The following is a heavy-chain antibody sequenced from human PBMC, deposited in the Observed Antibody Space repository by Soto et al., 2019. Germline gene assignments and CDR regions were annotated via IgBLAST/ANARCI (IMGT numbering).Heavy chain of an antibody. Sequence: SETLSLTCTVSGGSISSGGYYWSWIRQHPGKGLEWIGYIYYSGSTYYNPSLKSRVTISVDTSKNQFSLKLSSVTAADTAVYYCARTWYSYGPNGPWGQGTLVTVSS. V-gene: IGHV4-31*03. CDR1: GGSISSGGYY. J-gene: IGHJ5*02. CDR3: ARTWYSYGPNGP. D-gene: IGHD5-18*01. CDR2: IYYSGST.